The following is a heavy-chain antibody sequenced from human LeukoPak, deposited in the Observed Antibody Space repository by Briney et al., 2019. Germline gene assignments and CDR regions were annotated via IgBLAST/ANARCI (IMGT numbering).Heavy chain of an antibody. V-gene: IGHV3-21*01. J-gene: IGHJ4*02. CDR1: GGSFSGYY. D-gene: IGHD3-22*01. Sequence: PSETLTLTCAVYGGSFSGYYWSWIRQAPGKGLEWVSSISSSSSYIYYADSVKGRFTISGDNAKNSLYLQMNSLRAEDTAVYYCAKDLNRRNYDSSPFGYWGQGTLVTVSS. CDR3: AKDLNRRNYDSSPFGY. CDR2: ISSSSSYI.